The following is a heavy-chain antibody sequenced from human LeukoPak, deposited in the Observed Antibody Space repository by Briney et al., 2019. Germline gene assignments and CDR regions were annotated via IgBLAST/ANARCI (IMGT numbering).Heavy chain of an antibody. CDR2: INPNSGGT. Sequence: GASVKVSCKASGYTFTGYYMHWVRQAPGQGLEWMGWINPNSGGTNFAQKFQGRVTMTRDTSITTAYMELSRLRSDDTAVYYCASTADYYDSSGYWGQGTLVTVSS. D-gene: IGHD3-22*01. CDR3: ASTADYYDSSGY. V-gene: IGHV1-2*02. CDR1: GYTFTGYY. J-gene: IGHJ4*02.